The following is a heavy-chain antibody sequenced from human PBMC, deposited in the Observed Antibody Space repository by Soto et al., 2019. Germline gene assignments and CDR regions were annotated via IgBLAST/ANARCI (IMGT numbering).Heavy chain of an antibody. J-gene: IGHJ4*02. CDR3: ARDLGGSYYAPVDY. V-gene: IGHV1-18*01. Sequence: GASVKVSCKASGYTFTSYGISWVRQAPGQGLEWMGWISAYNGNTQYAQKLQGRVTMTTDTSTSTAYMELRSLRSDDTAVYYCARDLGGSYYAPVDYWGQGTLVTVSS. CDR2: ISAYNGNT. CDR1: GYTFTSYG. D-gene: IGHD1-26*01.